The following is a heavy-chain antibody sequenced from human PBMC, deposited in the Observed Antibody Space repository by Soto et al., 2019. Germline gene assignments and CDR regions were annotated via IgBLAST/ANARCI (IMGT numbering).Heavy chain of an antibody. D-gene: IGHD5-12*01. J-gene: IGHJ6*03. Sequence: ASVKVSCKASGYTFTSYGISWVRQAPGQGLEWMGWISAYNGNTNYAQKLQGRVTMTTDTSTSTAYMELRSLRSDDTVVYYCARSGYSGYDYLHYYYMDVWGKGTTVTVSS. V-gene: IGHV1-18*01. CDR1: GYTFTSYG. CDR2: ISAYNGNT. CDR3: ARSGYSGYDYLHYYYMDV.